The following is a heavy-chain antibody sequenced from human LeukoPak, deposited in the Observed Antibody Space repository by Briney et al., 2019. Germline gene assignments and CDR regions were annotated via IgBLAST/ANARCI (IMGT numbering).Heavy chain of an antibody. V-gene: IGHV4-39*01. CDR2: IYYSGST. J-gene: IGHJ4*02. CDR3: AQYSSGILDYFDY. Sequence: SETLSLTCTVSGGSISSISCYWGWIRQPPGKGLEWIGTIYYSGSTYYNPSLKSRVTISVDTSKNQFSLKLSSVTAADTAVYYCAQYSSGILDYFDYWGQGTLVTVSS. CDR1: GGSISSISCY. D-gene: IGHD6-19*01.